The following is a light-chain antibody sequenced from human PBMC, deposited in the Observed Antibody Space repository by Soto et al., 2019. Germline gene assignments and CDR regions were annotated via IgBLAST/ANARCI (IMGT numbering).Light chain of an antibody. CDR1: SSNIGSNT. CDR2: SNN. J-gene: IGLJ1*01. V-gene: IGLV1-44*01. CDR3: AAWADGLNSYV. Sequence: QSVLTQPPSASGTPGQRVTISCSGSSSNIGSNTVSWYQQPPQRAPKLLIFSNNQRPSGVPERFSGSKSGTSASLAISGRQAEDEADYYCAAWADGLNSYVFGTGTKVTVL.